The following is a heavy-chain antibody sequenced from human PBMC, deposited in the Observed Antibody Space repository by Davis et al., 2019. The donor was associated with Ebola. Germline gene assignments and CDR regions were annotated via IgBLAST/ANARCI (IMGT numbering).Heavy chain of an antibody. CDR1: GFTFSNYW. D-gene: IGHD6-13*01. Sequence: PGGSLRLSCAASGFTFSNYWMSWVRQAPGKGLEWVANIRPDGSEEQYVDSLKGRITISRDNAKNSLYLQVNSLRDDDTAVYYCAKFSRAGESDWGQGTLVTVSS. J-gene: IGHJ4*02. CDR2: IRPDGSEE. CDR3: AKFSRAGESD. V-gene: IGHV3-7*03.